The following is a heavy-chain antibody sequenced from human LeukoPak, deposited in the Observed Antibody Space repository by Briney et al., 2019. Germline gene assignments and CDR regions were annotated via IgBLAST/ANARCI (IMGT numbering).Heavy chain of an antibody. V-gene: IGHV3-21*01. CDR3: ARDQYYGSGSYYNEGGKFDY. Sequence: PGGSLRLSCAASGFTFSHYSMNWVRQAPGKGLEWVSSISSSSSHIYYADSVKGRFTISRDNAKNSLYLQMNSLRAEDTAVYYCARDQYYGSGSYYNEGGKFDYWGQGTLVTVSS. D-gene: IGHD3-10*01. J-gene: IGHJ4*02. CDR1: GFTFSHYS. CDR2: ISSSSSHI.